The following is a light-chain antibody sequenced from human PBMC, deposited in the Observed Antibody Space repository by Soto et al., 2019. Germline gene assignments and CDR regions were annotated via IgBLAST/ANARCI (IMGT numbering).Light chain of an antibody. CDR1: ESISNTY. J-gene: IGKJ5*01. Sequence: EIVLAQSPGTLSLSPGERATLSCRASESISNTYLAWYQQKPGQAPRLLIYYSSSRAPGIPDRFSGSGSGTDFTLTISRLEPEDFAVYYCQQYGSSPPITFGQGTRLEIK. V-gene: IGKV3-20*01. CDR3: QQYGSSPPIT. CDR2: YSS.